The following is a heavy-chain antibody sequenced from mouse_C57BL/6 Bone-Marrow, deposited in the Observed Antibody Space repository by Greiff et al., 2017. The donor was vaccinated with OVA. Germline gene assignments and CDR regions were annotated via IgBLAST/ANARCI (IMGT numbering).Heavy chain of an antibody. CDR2: IHPNSGST. Sequence: QVQLQQPGAELVKPAASVKLSCKASGYTFTSYWMHWVKQRPGQGLEWIGMIHPNSGSTNYNEKFKSKATLTVDKSSSTAYMQLSSLTSEDSAVYYCAIGDYYYGSSSYWYFDVWGTGTTVTVSS. CDR1: GYTFTSYW. V-gene: IGHV1-64*01. CDR3: AIGDYYYGSSSYWYFDV. J-gene: IGHJ1*03. D-gene: IGHD1-1*01.